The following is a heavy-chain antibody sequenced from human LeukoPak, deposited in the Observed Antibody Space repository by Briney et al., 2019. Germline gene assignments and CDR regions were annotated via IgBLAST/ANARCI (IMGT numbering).Heavy chain of an antibody. V-gene: IGHV3-33*01. D-gene: IGHD3-22*01. CDR2: IWYDGSNK. J-gene: IGHJ4*02. CDR3: ASDDSSGYYDPPPGC. Sequence: GGSLRLSCAASGFTFSSYGMHWVRQAPGKGLEWVAVIWYDGSNKYYADSVKGRFTISRDNSKNTLYLQMNSLRAEDTAVYYCASDDSSGYYDPPPGCWGQGTLVTVSS. CDR1: GFTFSSYG.